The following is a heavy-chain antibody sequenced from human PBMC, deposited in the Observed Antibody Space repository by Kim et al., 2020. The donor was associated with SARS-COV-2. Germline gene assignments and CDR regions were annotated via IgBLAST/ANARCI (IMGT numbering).Heavy chain of an antibody. CDR3: ARQGKKRGAFDI. D-gene: IGHD3-10*01. J-gene: IGHJ3*02. V-gene: IGHV5-51*01. Sequence: RYGPSFQGQVTISADKSISTAYLQWSSLKASDTAMYYCARQGKKRGAFDIWGQGTMVTVSS.